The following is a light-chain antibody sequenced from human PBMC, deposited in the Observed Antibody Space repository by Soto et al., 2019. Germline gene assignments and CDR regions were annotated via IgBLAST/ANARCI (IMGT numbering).Light chain of an antibody. CDR1: DSNIGRNV. J-gene: IGLJ2*01. Sequence: QAVVTQPPSLSGTPGQRVTISCSGSDSNIGRNVVGWYQQFPGAAPKLLLFKNDQRPSGVPDRFSGSKSGTSASLAISVLQSEDEGDYYCASWDDSLKNVLFGGGTKVTVL. CDR2: KND. CDR3: ASWDDSLKNVL. V-gene: IGLV1-44*01.